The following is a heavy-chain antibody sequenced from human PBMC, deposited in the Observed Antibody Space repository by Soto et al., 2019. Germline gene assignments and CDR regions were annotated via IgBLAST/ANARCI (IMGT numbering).Heavy chain of an antibody. CDR3: ATRGRGPTGRGGYYYGMDV. J-gene: IGHJ6*02. Sequence: ASVKVSCKVSGYTLTELSMHWVRQAPGKGLEWMGGFDPEDGETIYAQKSQGRVTMTEDTSTDTAYMELSSLRSEDTAVYYCATRGRGPTGRGGYYYGMDVWGQGTTVTVSS. CDR2: FDPEDGET. CDR1: GYTLTELS. V-gene: IGHV1-24*01. D-gene: IGHD3-16*01.